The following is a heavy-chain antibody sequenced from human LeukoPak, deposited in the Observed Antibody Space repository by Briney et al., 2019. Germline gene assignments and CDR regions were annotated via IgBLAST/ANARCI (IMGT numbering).Heavy chain of an antibody. J-gene: IGHJ2*01. CDR2: IGTAGEI. D-gene: IGHD6-13*01. V-gene: IGHV3-13*01. CDR3: ARAAYSSTWYSRYFDL. CDR1: GFTFDDYG. Sequence: GGSLRLSCAASGFTFDDYGMSWVRQAPGKGLEWVSGIGTAGEIYYPGSVKGRFTISRENAKNSLYLQMNSLRAGDTAVYYCARAAYSSTWYSRYFDLWGRGTLVTVSS.